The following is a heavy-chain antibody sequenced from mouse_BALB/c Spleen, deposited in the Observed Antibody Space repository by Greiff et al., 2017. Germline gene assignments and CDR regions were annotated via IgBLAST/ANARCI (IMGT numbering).Heavy chain of an antibody. J-gene: IGHJ4*01. D-gene: IGHD1-1*01. Sequence: VQLKESGPGLVKPSQSLSLTCSVTGYSITSGYYWNWIRQFPGNKLEWMGYISYDGSNNYNPSLKNRISITRDTSKNQFFLKLNSVTTEDTATYYCASTVVAYYYAMDYWGQGTSVTVSS. CDR1: GYSITSGYY. CDR2: ISYDGSN. V-gene: IGHV3-6*02. CDR3: ASTVVAYYYAMDY.